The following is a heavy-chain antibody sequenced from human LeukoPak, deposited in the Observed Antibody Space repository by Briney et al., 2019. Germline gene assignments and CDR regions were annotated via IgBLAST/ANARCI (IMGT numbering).Heavy chain of an antibody. J-gene: IGHJ4*02. CDR1: GGSFSGYY. CDR2: INHSGST. Sequence: ASETLSLACAVYGGSFSGYYWSWIRQPPGKGLEWIGGINHSGSTTCNPSLKSGGTILVGDSTKQFSLKLVSGTAAEHAVYYCARRSHYGLFDYWGQGTLVTVSS. V-gene: IGHV4-34*01. D-gene: IGHD3-10*01. CDR3: ARRSHYGLFDY.